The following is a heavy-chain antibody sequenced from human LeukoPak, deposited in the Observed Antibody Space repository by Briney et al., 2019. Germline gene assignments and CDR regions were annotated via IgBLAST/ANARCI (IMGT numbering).Heavy chain of an antibody. CDR1: GGSISSYY. Sequence: PSETLSLTCTVSGGSISSYYWSWIRQPPGKGLEWIGYIYYSGSTNYNPSLKSRVTISVDTSKNQFSLKLSSVTAAGTAVYYCARGKVTTSAFDIWGQGTMVTVSS. D-gene: IGHD4-17*01. CDR3: ARGKVTTSAFDI. J-gene: IGHJ3*02. V-gene: IGHV4-59*01. CDR2: IYYSGST.